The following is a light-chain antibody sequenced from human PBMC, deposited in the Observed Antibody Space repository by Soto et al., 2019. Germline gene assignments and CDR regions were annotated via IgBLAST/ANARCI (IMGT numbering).Light chain of an antibody. CDR3: LQYLSYWT. CDR1: QSISRQ. V-gene: IGKV1-5*03. CDR2: QAS. J-gene: IGKJ1*01. Sequence: DIQMTQSPSTLSASVGDRDSITCRASQSISRQLAWYQQKPGKSPNLLLYQASNLATGVPSRFTGSGSLTELNLTIRSRQPDDLATYYCLQYLSYWTFGQGTKVEVK.